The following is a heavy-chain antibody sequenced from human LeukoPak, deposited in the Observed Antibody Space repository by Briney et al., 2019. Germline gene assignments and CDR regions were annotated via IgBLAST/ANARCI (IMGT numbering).Heavy chain of an antibody. Sequence: SETLSLTCTVSGGSISSYYWSWIRQPPGKGLEWIGYIYYSGSTNYNPSLKSRVTISVDTSKNQFSLKLSSVTAADTAVYYCAREVVVITDDAFDIWGQGTVVTVSS. V-gene: IGHV4-59*01. CDR3: AREVVVITDDAFDI. D-gene: IGHD3-22*01. CDR1: GGSISSYY. CDR2: IYYSGST. J-gene: IGHJ3*02.